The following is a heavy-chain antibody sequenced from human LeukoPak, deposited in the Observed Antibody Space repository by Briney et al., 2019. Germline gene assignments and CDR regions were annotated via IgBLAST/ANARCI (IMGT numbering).Heavy chain of an antibody. D-gene: IGHD2-15*01. Sequence: ASVKVSCKASGYTFTSYDINWVRQATGQGLEWMGWMNPNSGNTGYAQKFQGRVTMTRNTSISTAYMELSSLRSEDTAVYYCARGPVAPDAFDIWGQGTMVTVSS. CDR1: GYTFTSYD. V-gene: IGHV1-8*01. CDR2: MNPNSGNT. J-gene: IGHJ3*02. CDR3: ARGPVAPDAFDI.